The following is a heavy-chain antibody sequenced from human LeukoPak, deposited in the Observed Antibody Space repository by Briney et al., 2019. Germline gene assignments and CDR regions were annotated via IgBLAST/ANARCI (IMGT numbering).Heavy chain of an antibody. Sequence: GGSLRLSCAASGFTFSSYAMHWVRQAPGKGLEWVAVISYDGSNKYYADSVKGRFTISRDNSKDTLYLQMNSLRAEDTAVYYCARDRAGYSSSWYFSFDYWGQGTLVTVSS. CDR1: GFTFSSYA. CDR2: ISYDGSNK. J-gene: IGHJ4*02. D-gene: IGHD6-13*01. V-gene: IGHV3-30*04. CDR3: ARDRAGYSSSWYFSFDY.